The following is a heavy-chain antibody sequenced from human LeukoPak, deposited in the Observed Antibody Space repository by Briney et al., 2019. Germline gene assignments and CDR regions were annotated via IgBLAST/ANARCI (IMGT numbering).Heavy chain of an antibody. D-gene: IGHD3-10*01. J-gene: IGHJ4*02. CDR1: GFTFSSYA. CDR3: AKVPNYYGSGSPIVYYFDY. CDR2: ISGSGGST. Sequence: GGSLRLSCAASGFTFSSYAMSWVRQAPGKGLEWVSAISGSGGSTYYADSVKGRFTISRDNSKNTLYLQMNSLRAEDTAVYYCAKVPNYYGSGSPIVYYFDYWGQGTLVTVSS. V-gene: IGHV3-23*01.